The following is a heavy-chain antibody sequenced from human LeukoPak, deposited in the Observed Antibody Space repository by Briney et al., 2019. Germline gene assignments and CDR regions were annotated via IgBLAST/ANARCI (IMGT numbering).Heavy chain of an antibody. CDR3: ATGNDYSNDRGHFLY. D-gene: IGHD4-11*01. J-gene: IGHJ4*02. CDR1: GFTFDDYG. CDR2: INWNGGST. V-gene: IGHV3-20*04. Sequence: GGSLRLSCAASGFTFDDYGMSWVRQVPGKGLEWVSGINWNGGSTGYAESVKGRFTVSRDNAKNSLYLQMNSLRAEDTAFYYCATGNDYSNDRGHFLYWGQGTLVTVSS.